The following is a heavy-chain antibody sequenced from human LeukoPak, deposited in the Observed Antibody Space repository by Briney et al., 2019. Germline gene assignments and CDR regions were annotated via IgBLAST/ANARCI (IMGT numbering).Heavy chain of an antibody. D-gene: IGHD6-19*01. CDR3: ARELVAGIVPYDY. Sequence: AXVKVSCKASGYTFTSYYMHWVRQAPGQGLEWMGIINPSGGSTIYAQKFQGRVTMNRDTSKRTVYMELSSLRSEDTAVYYCARELVAGIVPYDYWGQGTLVTVSS. CDR1: GYTFTSYY. CDR2: INPSGGST. V-gene: IGHV1-46*01. J-gene: IGHJ4*02.